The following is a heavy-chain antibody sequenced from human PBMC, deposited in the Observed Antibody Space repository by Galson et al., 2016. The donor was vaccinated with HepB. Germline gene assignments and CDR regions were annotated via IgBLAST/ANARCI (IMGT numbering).Heavy chain of an antibody. CDR3: AREPANYYGSGSQWGWGWFDP. CDR2: ISAYNGNT. Sequence: SVKVSCKASGYTFTSYTIIWVRQAPGQGLEWMGWISAYNGNTNYPRNLQGRVTMTTDTSTTTAYMELRSLRSADTAVYYCAREPANYYGSGSQWGWGWFDPWGQGTLVTVSS. J-gene: IGHJ5*02. V-gene: IGHV1-18*04. CDR1: GYTFTSYT. D-gene: IGHD3-10*01.